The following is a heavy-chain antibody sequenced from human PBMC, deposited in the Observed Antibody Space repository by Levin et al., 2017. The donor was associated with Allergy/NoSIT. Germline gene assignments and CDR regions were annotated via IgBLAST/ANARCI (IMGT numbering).Heavy chain of an antibody. V-gene: IGHV3-11*01. D-gene: IGHD3-3*01. J-gene: IGHJ3*02. Sequence: GGSLRLSCAASGFTFSDYYMSWNRQAPGEGLEWVSYVSGSGATVYYGDSVKGRFTISRNNDKNSLYLQMNSLRAEDTAVYYCARGHRDDYDFWSGYAGAFDIWGLGTRVTVSS. CDR3: ARGHRDDYDFWSGYAGAFDI. CDR2: VSGSGATV. CDR1: GFTFSDYY.